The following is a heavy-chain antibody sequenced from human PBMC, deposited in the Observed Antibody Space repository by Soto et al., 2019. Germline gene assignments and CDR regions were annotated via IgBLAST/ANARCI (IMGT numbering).Heavy chain of an antibody. J-gene: IGHJ4*02. CDR2: IYSSGST. D-gene: IGHD4-17*01. Sequence: QLQLQESGPGLVKPSETLSLSCTVSGGSISGSSYYWGWIRQSPGKGLGWIGSIYSSGSTYYKPSVKSRVAISADTSKNQFSLKVTSVTAADTAVYYCARHPFMTTVTLDYWGQGSLVTVSS. CDR3: ARHPFMTTVTLDY. V-gene: IGHV4-39*01. CDR1: GGSISGSSYY.